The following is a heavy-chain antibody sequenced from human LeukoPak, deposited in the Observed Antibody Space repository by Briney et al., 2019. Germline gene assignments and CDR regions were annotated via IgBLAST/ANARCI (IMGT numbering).Heavy chain of an antibody. J-gene: IGHJ6*03. Sequence: TPSETLSLTCTVSGGSISSYYWSWIRQPAGKGLEWIGRIYTSGSTNYNPSLKSRVTISVDTSKNQFSLKLSSVTAADTAVYYCARGSDTAMVGSDYYYMDVWGKGTTVTVSS. CDR1: GGSISSYY. CDR2: IYTSGST. CDR3: ARGSDTAMVGSDYYYMDV. D-gene: IGHD5-18*01. V-gene: IGHV4-4*07.